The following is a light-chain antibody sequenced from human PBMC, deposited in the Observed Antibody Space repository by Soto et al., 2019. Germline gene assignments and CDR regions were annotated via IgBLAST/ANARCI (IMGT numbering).Light chain of an antibody. CDR3: QQSYSTPRT. CDR2: AAS. J-gene: IGKJ1*01. Sequence: DIQMTQSPSSLSASVGDRVTLTCRASQSISSYLNWYQQKPGKAPKLLIYAASSLQSGVPSRFSGSGSGTDFTLTSSSLKPEDFATYYCQQSYSTPRTFGQGTKVDIK. V-gene: IGKV1-39*01. CDR1: QSISSY.